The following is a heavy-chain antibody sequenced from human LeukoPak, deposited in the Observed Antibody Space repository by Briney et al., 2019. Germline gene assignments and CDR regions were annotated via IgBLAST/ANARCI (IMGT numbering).Heavy chain of an antibody. CDR3: AKDPPPGITMVRGVIITPPNWFDP. CDR1: GFTFSSYA. Sequence: PGGSLRLSCAASGFTFSSYAMSWVRQAPGKGLEWVSAISGSGGSTYYADSVKGRFTISRDNSKNTLYLQMNSLRAEDTAVYYCAKDPPPGITMVRGVIITPPNWFDPWGQGTLVTVSS. J-gene: IGHJ5*02. CDR2: ISGSGGST. V-gene: IGHV3-23*01. D-gene: IGHD3-10*01.